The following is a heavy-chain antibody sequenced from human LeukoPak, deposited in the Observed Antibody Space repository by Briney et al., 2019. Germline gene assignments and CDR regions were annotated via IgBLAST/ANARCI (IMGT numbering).Heavy chain of an antibody. Sequence: SETLSLTCTVSGGSISGYYWSWVWQPPGKGLEWIGYVYHSGSTNYNPSLKRRVTISVDTSKNQFSLRLDSVIAADTAVYYCARALYNNNGWFDPWGQGTLVTVSP. CDR3: ARALYNNNGWFDP. D-gene: IGHD1-14*01. CDR2: VYHSGST. J-gene: IGHJ5*02. V-gene: IGHV4-59*01. CDR1: GGSISGYY.